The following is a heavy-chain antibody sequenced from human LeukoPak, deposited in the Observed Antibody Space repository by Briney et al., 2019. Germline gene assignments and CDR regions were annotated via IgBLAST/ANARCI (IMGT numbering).Heavy chain of an antibody. V-gene: IGHV1-46*03. CDR3: VKGYSGYDFTLTNDY. CDR1: GYTFTSYY. J-gene: IGHJ4*02. CDR2: INSSGGST. D-gene: IGHD5-12*01. Sequence: ASVKVSCKASGYTFTSYYMHWVRQAPGQGLEWMGIINSSGGSTSYAQKFQGRVTMTRDMSTSTVYMELSSLRSEDTAVYYCVKGYSGYDFTLTNDYWGQGTLVTVSS.